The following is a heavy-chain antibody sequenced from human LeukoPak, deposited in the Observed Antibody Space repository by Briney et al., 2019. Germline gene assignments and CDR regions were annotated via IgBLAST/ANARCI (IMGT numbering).Heavy chain of an antibody. CDR2: INHSGST. J-gene: IGHJ5*02. D-gene: IGHD6-19*01. Sequence: PSETLSLTCVVYGGSFSGYYWSWIRQPPGKGLEWIGEINHSGSTNYNPSLKSRVTISVDTSKNQFSLKLSSVTAADTAVYYCARHAPSGYSSGWYRGKGFDPWGQGTLVTVSP. CDR3: ARHAPSGYSSGWYRGKGFDP. CDR1: GGSFSGYY. V-gene: IGHV4-34*01.